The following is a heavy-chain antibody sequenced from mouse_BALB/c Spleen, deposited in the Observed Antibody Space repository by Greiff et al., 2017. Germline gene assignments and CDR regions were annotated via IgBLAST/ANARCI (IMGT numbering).Heavy chain of an antibody. CDR2: ISSGGGST. Sequence: EVKLVESGGGLVKPGGSLKLSCAASGFAFSSYDMSWVRQTPEKRLEWVAYISSGGGSTYYPDTVKGRFTISRDNAKNTLYLQMSSLKSEDTAMYYCARQTLTGYFDVWGAGTTVTVSS. V-gene: IGHV5-12-1*01. CDR3: ARQTLTGYFDV. D-gene: IGHD4-1*01. CDR1: GFAFSSYD. J-gene: IGHJ1*01.